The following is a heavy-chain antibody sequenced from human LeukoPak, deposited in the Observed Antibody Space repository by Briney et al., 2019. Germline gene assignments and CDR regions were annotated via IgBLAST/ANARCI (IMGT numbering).Heavy chain of an antibody. CDR3: AREANWLHFDY. CDR2: ISSSSNTI. V-gene: IGHV3-48*01. CDR1: GFTLSSYS. Sequence: GGPLRLSCAASGFTLSSYSMNWVRQAPGKGLEWVSYISSSSNTIYYADSVKGRFTISRDNAKNSLYLQMNSLRAEDTAVYYCAREANWLHFDYWGQGTLVTVSS. D-gene: IGHD7-27*01. J-gene: IGHJ4*02.